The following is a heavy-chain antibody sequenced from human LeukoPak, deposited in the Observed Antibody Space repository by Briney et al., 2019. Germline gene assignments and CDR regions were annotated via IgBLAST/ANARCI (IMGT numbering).Heavy chain of an antibody. CDR2: ISYDGSNK. D-gene: IGHD6-13*01. J-gene: IGHJ4*02. CDR3: ARDKGSSWYGDTSFDY. CDR1: GFTFSSYA. Sequence: GGSLRLYCAASGFTFSSYAMHWVRQAPGKGLEWVAVISYDGSNKYYADSVKGRFTISRDNSKNTLYLQMNSLRAEDTAVYYCARDKGSSWYGDTSFDYWGQGTLVTVSS. V-gene: IGHV3-30-3*01.